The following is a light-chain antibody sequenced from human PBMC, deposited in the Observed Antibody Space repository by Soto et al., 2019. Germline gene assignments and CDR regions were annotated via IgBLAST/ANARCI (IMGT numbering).Light chain of an antibody. J-gene: IGKJ1*01. V-gene: IGKV3-20*01. Sequence: EIVLTQSPCTLSMSXRERATLSCRASQSISSNYVAWYQQKPGQAPRLLIYDASSRATGIPNRFSGSGSGTDFTLTISRLEPEDFAVFYCQQYGDSPTFGQGTKV. CDR3: QQYGDSPT. CDR1: QSISSNY. CDR2: DAS.